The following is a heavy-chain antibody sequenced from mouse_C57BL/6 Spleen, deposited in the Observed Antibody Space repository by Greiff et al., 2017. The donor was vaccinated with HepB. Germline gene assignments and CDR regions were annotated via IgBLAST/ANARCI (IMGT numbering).Heavy chain of an antibody. V-gene: IGHV1-66*01. J-gene: IGHJ3*01. CDR3: ARNYYGSSEGFAY. D-gene: IGHD1-1*01. Sequence: VQLQQSGPELVKPGASVKISCKASGYSFTSYYIHRVKQRPGQGLEWIGWIYPGSGNTKYNEKFKGKATLTADTSSSTAYMQLSSLTSEDSAVYYCARNYYGSSEGFAYWGQGTLVTVSA. CDR1: GYSFTSYY. CDR2: IYPGSGNT.